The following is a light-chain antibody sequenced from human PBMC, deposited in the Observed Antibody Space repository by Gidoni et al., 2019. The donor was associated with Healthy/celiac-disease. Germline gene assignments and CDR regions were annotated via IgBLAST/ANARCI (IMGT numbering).Light chain of an antibody. J-gene: IGKJ4*01. V-gene: IGKV3-20*01. CDR2: DAS. CDR3: QQYGSSPPGLT. Sequence: EIVLTPSSGTLSLSPGERATLSCRASQSVSSSYLAWYQQKPGQAPRLLIYDASSRATGIPDRCSGSGSGTEFTLTISRLETEDVAVYYGQQYGSSPPGLTFGGGTKVEIK. CDR1: QSVSSSY.